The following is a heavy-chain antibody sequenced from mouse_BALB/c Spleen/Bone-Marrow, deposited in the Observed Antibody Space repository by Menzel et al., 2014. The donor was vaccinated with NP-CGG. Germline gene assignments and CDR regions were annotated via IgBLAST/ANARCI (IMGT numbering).Heavy chain of an antibody. CDR1: GFTFSSYT. J-gene: IGHJ3*01. D-gene: IGHD1-2*01. CDR2: ISGGGSYT. Sequence: EVKLMESGGGLVKPGGSLKLSCAASGFTFSSYTMSWVRQTPEKRLEWVATISGGGSYTYYPDSVKGRFTISRDNAKNTLYLQMSSLKSEDTAMYYCTREDYGYTFAYWGQGTLVTVSA. CDR3: TREDYGYTFAY. V-gene: IGHV5-6-4*01.